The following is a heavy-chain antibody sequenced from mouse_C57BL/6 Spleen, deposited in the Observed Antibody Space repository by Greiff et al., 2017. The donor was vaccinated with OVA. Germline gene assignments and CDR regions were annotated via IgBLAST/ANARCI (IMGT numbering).Heavy chain of an antibody. CDR3: ARSSYYCSSYGFAY. J-gene: IGHJ3*01. CDR1: GYTFTDYN. V-gene: IGHV1-18*01. D-gene: IGHD1-1*01. CDR2: INPNNGGT. Sequence: VQLQQSGPELVKPGASVKIPCKASGYTFTDYNMDWVKQSHGKSLEWIGDINPNNGGTIYNQKFKSKATLTVDKSSSTAYMERRSLTSEDTAVYYCARSSYYCSSYGFAYWGQGTLVTVSA.